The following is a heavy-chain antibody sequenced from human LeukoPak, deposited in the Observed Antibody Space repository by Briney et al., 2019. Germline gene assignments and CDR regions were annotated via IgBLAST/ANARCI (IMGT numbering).Heavy chain of an antibody. V-gene: IGHV3-7*01. CDR1: GFTFSSYW. D-gene: IGHD2-21*02. J-gene: IGHJ4*02. CDR3: ARDSPFTASTFDY. Sequence: PGGSLRLSCAASGFTFSSYWMSWVRQAPGKGLEWVANIKQDGSEKYYVDSVKGRFTISRDNAKNSLYLQMNSLRVEDTAVYYCARDSPFTASTFDYWGQGTLVTVSS. CDR2: IKQDGSEK.